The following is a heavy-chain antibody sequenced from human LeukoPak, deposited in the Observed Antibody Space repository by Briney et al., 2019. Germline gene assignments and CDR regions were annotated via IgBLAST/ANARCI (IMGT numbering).Heavy chain of an antibody. D-gene: IGHD3-9*01. CDR1: GYTFTSYG. CDR3: ARDRAMLRGNNYDFLTGYYIGWDY. Sequence: GASVKVSCKASGYTFTSYGFSWLRQAPGQGLEWMGWISPYNGNTKYAEKLQGRVTMTTDTSTSTAYMELRSLRSADTALYYCARDRAMLRGNNYDFLTGYYIGWDYWGQGTLVTVSS. V-gene: IGHV1-18*01. CDR2: ISPYNGNT. J-gene: IGHJ4*02.